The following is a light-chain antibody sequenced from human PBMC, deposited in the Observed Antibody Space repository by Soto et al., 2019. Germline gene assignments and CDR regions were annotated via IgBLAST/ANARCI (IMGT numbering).Light chain of an antibody. V-gene: IGKV1-39*01. CDR1: QNINTY. J-gene: IGKJ2*01. CDR2: AAS. CDR3: QQSYSTPYT. Sequence: DIQMTQSPSSLSASVGDRVTITCRASQNINTYLNWCQQKPGKAPNLLIYAASSLQSGVPSRFSGSGSGTEFTLTISSLQPEDFATYYCQQSYSTPYTFGQGTKLEMK.